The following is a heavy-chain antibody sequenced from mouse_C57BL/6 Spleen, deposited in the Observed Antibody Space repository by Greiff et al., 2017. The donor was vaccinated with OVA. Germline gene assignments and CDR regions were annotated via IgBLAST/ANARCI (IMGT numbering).Heavy chain of an antibody. V-gene: IGHV1-26*01. J-gene: IGHJ3*01. CDR1: GYTFTDYY. Sequence: VQLQQSGPELVKPGASVKISCKASGYTFTDYYMNWVKQSHGKSLEWIGDINPNNGGTSYNQKFKGKATLTVDKSSSTAYMELRSLTSEDSAVYYCARGDLSFAYWGQGTLVTVSA. CDR3: ARGDLSFAY. D-gene: IGHD3-3*01. CDR2: INPNNGGT.